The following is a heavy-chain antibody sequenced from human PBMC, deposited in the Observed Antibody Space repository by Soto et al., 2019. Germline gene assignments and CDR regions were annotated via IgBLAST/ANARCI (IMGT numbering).Heavy chain of an antibody. J-gene: IGHJ5*02. D-gene: IGHD3-10*01. V-gene: IGHV1-3*01. Sequence: ASVKVSCKASVYTFTSYAMHWVRQAPGQRLEWMGWINAGNGNTKYSQKFQGRVTITRDTSASTAYMELSSLRSEDTAVYYCARDKVRGAVNWFDPWGQGTLVTVSS. CDR1: VYTFTSYA. CDR3: ARDKVRGAVNWFDP. CDR2: INAGNGNT.